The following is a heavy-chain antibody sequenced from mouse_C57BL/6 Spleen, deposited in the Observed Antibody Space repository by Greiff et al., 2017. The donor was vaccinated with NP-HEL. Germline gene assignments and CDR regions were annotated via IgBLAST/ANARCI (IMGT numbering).Heavy chain of an antibody. D-gene: IGHD1-1*01. Sequence: VQLQQSGPELVKPGASVKIPCKASGYTFTDYNMDWVKQSHGKSLEWIGDINPNNGGTIYNQKFKGKATLTVDKSSSTAYMALRSLTSEDTAVYYCAIGHGLLRYQYFDVWGTGTTVTVSS. V-gene: IGHV1-18*01. CDR3: AIGHGLLRYQYFDV. CDR2: INPNNGGT. J-gene: IGHJ1*03. CDR1: GYTFTDYN.